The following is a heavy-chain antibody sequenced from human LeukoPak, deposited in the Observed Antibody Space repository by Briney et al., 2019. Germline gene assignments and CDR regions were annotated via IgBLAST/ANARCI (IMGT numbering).Heavy chain of an antibody. D-gene: IGHD5-18*01. CDR1: GGSFSGYY. CDR2: INHSGST. V-gene: IGHV4-34*01. Sequence: SETLSLTCAVYGGSFSGYYWSWIRQPPGKGLEWIGEINHSGSTNYNPSLKSRVTISVDTSKNQFSLKLSSVTAADTAVYYCARCGYRFNTRTFDYWGQGTLVTVSS. CDR3: ARCGYRFNTRTFDY. J-gene: IGHJ4*02.